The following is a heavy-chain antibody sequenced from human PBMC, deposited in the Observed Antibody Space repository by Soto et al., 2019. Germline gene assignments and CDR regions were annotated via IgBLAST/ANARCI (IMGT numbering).Heavy chain of an antibody. D-gene: IGHD2-21*02. Sequence: GSLRLSCAASGFTFSSYTLNWVRRAPGKGLEWVATSSDRRTGNTHYSDSVRGRFTLSRDYSRNILFLQMDSLRADDTALYYCTTWLTAHFDYWGRGTQVTVSS. CDR1: GFTFSSYT. CDR2: SSDRRTGNT. V-gene: IGHV3-23*01. CDR3: TTWLTAHFDY. J-gene: IGHJ4*02.